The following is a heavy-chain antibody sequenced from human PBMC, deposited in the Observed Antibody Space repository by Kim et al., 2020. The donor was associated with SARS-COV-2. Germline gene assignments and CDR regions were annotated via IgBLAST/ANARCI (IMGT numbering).Heavy chain of an antibody. CDR2: INTNTGNP. CDR1: GYTFTSYA. V-gene: IGHV7-4-1*02. D-gene: IGHD3-16*02. Sequence: ASVKVSCKDSGYTFTSYAMNWVRQAPGQGLEWMGWINTNTGNPTYAQGFTGRFVFSLDTSVSTAYLQISSLKAEDTAVYYCARVSMITFGGVIVPLGYWGQGTLVTVSS. J-gene: IGHJ4*02. CDR3: ARVSMITFGGVIVPLGY.